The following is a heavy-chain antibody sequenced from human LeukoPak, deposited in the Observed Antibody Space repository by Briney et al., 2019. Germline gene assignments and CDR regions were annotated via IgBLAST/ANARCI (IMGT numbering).Heavy chain of an antibody. CDR1: GYTFTGYY. CDR2: INPNSGGT. V-gene: IGHV1-2*06. J-gene: IGHJ6*02. CDR3: AGPSTDYYYYGMDV. D-gene: IGHD4-11*01. Sequence: ASVKVSCKASGYTFTGYYMHWVRLAPGQGLEWMGRINPNSGGTNYAQKFQGRVTMTRDTSISTAYMELSRLRSDDTAVYYCAGPSTDYYYYGMDVWGQGTTVTVSS.